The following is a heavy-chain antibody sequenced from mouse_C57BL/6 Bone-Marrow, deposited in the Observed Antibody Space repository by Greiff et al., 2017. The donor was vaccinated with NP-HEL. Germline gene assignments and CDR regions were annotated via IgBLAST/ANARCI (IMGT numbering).Heavy chain of an antibody. V-gene: IGHV1-59*01. D-gene: IGHD1-1*02. J-gene: IGHJ1*03. CDR2: IDPSDSYT. Sequence: QVQLQQSGAELVRPGTSVKLSCKASGYTFTSYWMHWVKQRPGQGLEWIGVIDPSDSYTNYNQKFKGKATLTVDTSSSTAYMQLSSLTSEDTAVYYCARKGGGYFDVWGTGTTVTVSS. CDR3: ARKGGGYFDV. CDR1: GYTFTSYW.